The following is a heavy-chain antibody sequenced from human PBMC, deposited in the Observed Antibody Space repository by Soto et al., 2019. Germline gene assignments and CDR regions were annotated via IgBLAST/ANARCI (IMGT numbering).Heavy chain of an antibody. V-gene: IGHV3-23*01. Sequence: EVQLLESGGGLVQPGVSLRLSCAASGFTFSSYAMSWVRQSPGKGLEWVSAISGSGASTYYADSVKGRFTISRDNSKNTLYLQMNSLRAEDTAVYYCAHFGWFIDYWGQGTLVTVSS. D-gene: IGHD3-9*01. CDR2: ISGSGAST. CDR1: GFTFSSYA. CDR3: AHFGWFIDY. J-gene: IGHJ4*02.